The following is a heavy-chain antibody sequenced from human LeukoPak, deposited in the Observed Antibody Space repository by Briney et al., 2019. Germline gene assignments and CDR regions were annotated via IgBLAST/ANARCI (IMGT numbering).Heavy chain of an antibody. V-gene: IGHV4-59*08. J-gene: IGHJ3*02. D-gene: IGHD3-22*01. CDR1: GGSISSYY. Sequence: SETLSLTCTVSGGSISSYYWSWIRQPPGKGLEWIGYIYCSGSTNYNPSLKSRVTISVDTSKNQFPLKLSSVTAADTAVYYCARHVPNYYDSSGYYWGARAFDIWGQGTMVTVSS. CDR3: ARHVPNYYDSSGYYWGARAFDI. CDR2: IYCSGST.